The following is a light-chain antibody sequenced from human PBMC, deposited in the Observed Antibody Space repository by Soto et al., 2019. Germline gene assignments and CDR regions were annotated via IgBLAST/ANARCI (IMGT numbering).Light chain of an antibody. CDR2: GAS. J-gene: IGKJ1*01. CDR1: QSVSSSY. CDR3: QQYGTSPEWT. V-gene: IGKV3-20*01. Sequence: EIVLTQSPGTLSLSLGERATLSCRASQSVSSSYLAWYQQKPGQAPRLLIYGASSRATGIPARFSGSGSGTDFTLTISRLEPEDFAVYYCQQYGTSPEWTFGQGTKV.